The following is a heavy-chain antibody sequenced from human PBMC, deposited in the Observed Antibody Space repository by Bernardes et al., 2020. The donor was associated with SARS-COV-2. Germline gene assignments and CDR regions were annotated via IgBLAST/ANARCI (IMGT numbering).Heavy chain of an antibody. D-gene: IGHD3-22*01. J-gene: IGHJ6*02. CDR3: AIPPTNYDRYGMDV. V-gene: IGHV1-2*02. CDR1: GYTFTGYY. CDR2: ITPNSGGT. Sequence: AAVQVSCKASGYTFTGYYMHWVRQAPGQGLEWMGWITPNSGGTNYAQKFQGRVTMTRDTSISTAYMELSSLRSDDTAVYYCAIPPTNYDRYGMDVWGQGTTVTVSS.